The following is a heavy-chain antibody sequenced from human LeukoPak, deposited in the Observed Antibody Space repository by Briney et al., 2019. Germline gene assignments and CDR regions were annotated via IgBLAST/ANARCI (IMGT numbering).Heavy chain of an antibody. Sequence: ASVKVSCKASGYIFTSYFMHWVRQAPGQGLEWMGLINPSGGSTSYAQKFQGRVTMTRDTSTSTVYMELSSLRSEDTAVYYCARTAGRTFDYWGQGTLVTVSS. CDR2: INPSGGST. D-gene: IGHD6-6*01. J-gene: IGHJ4*02. CDR3: ARTAGRTFDY. CDR1: GYIFTSYF. V-gene: IGHV1-46*01.